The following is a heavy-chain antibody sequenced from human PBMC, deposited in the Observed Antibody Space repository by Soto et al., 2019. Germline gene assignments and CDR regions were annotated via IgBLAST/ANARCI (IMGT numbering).Heavy chain of an antibody. CDR2: ISYSGTT. D-gene: IGHD1-26*01. CDR3: ARDRTLGLGATEYYFDY. Sequence: PSETLSLTCTVSGGPLFAGGYYWTWIRQLPGKGLEWIGYISYSGTTYYNPSLKSRVTISVDTSKNQFSLKLSSVTAADTAVYYCARDRTLGLGATEYYFDYWGQGTLVTVYS. J-gene: IGHJ4*02. V-gene: IGHV4-31*03. CDR1: GGPLFAGGYY.